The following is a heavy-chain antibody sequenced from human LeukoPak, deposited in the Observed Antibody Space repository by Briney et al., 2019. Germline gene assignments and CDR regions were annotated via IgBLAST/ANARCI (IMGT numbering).Heavy chain of an antibody. CDR3: ARGSSGWYEGGPFDY. D-gene: IGHD6-19*01. CDR2: LSYDGSNK. Sequence: GGSLRLSCAASGFTFSSYAMHWVRQAPGKGLEWVAVLSYDGSNKYYADSVKGRFTISRDNSKNTLYLQMNSLRAEDTAVYYCARGSSGWYEGGPFDYWGQGTLVTVSS. CDR1: GFTFSSYA. J-gene: IGHJ4*02. V-gene: IGHV3-30-3*01.